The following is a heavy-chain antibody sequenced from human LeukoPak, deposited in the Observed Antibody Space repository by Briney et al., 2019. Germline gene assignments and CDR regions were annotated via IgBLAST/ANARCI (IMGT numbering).Heavy chain of an antibody. D-gene: IGHD2-15*01. CDR3: TRADTVVVVPDF. V-gene: IGHV3-74*01. Sequence: GGSLRLSCTASGFRFSDFWMHWVRQAPGKGLEWVSRIRGDWHDTTYADSVKGRFTISRDNARNTLYLQMNSLRAEDTALYYCTRADTVVVVPDFWGQGTLVTVSS. CDR1: GFRFSDFW. CDR2: IRGDWHDT. J-gene: IGHJ4*02.